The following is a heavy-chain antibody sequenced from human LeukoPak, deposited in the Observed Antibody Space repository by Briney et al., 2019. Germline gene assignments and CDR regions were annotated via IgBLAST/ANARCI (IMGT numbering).Heavy chain of an antibody. CDR1: GGSFRGYY. D-gene: IGHD2-2*01. J-gene: IGHJ5*02. CDR3: ARGRYAIVVVPAAKGNWFDP. Sequence: PSETLSLTCAVYGGSFRGYYWSWIRQPPGKGLEWIGEITHSGSTNYNPSLKSRVTISIDTSKNQSSLKLSSVTAADTAVYYCARGRYAIVVVPAAKGNWFDPWGQGTLVTVSS. CDR2: ITHSGST. V-gene: IGHV4-34*01.